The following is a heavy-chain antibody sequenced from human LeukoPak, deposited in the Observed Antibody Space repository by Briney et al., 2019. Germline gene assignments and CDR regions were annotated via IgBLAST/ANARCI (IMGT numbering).Heavy chain of an antibody. D-gene: IGHD6-19*01. Sequence: GESLRLACAASGFSFSRNWMHWVSQAPGKGMVWVSRINSDGSATHYADSVMGRFTSSRYNAKNTLYLQMNSLRAEDTAVYYCATDPDSGGWSTFDYWGQGTLVTVSS. CDR2: INSDGSAT. V-gene: IGHV3-74*01. CDR1: GFSFSRNW. CDR3: ATDPDSGGWSTFDY. J-gene: IGHJ4*02.